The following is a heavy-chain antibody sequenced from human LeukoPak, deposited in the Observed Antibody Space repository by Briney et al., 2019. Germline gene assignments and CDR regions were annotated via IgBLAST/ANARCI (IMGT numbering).Heavy chain of an antibody. CDR1: GFTFSTYG. D-gene: IGHD6-25*01. V-gene: IGHV3-33*01. J-gene: IGHJ4*02. CDR2: IWYDGSNK. Sequence: GGSLRLSCAASGFTFSTYGMHWVRQAPGKGLEWVAVIWYDGSNKYYADSVKGRFTISRDNSKNTLYLQMNSLRAEDTAVYYCAGYSSALEYGGQGTLVTVSA. CDR3: AGYSSALEY.